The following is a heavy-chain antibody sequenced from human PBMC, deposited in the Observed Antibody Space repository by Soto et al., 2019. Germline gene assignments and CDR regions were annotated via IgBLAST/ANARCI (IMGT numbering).Heavy chain of an antibody. V-gene: IGHV1-46*01. CDR3: ARGTKEPYDFWSGYYDAFDI. CDR2: INPSGGST. CDR1: GYTFTSYY. Sequence: ASVKVSCKASGYTFTSYYMHWVRQAPGQGLEWMGIINPSGGSTSYAQKFQGRVTMTRDTSTSTVYMELSSLRSEDTAVYYCARGTKEPYDFWSGYYDAFDIWGQGTMVTVSS. J-gene: IGHJ3*02. D-gene: IGHD3-3*01.